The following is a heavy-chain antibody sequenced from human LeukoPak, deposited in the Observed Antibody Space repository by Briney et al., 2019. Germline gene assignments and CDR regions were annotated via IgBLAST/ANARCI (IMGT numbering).Heavy chain of an antibody. CDR1: GYTFTSYG. J-gene: IGHJ4*02. Sequence: ASVKVSCKASGYTFTSYGISRVRQAPGQGLEWMGWISAYNGNTNYAQKLQGRVTVTTDTSTSTAYVELRSLRSDDTAVYYCARDGNYYESSGYYRQWGQGTPVTVSS. CDR3: ARDGNYYESSGYYRQ. D-gene: IGHD3-22*01. CDR2: ISAYNGNT. V-gene: IGHV1-18*01.